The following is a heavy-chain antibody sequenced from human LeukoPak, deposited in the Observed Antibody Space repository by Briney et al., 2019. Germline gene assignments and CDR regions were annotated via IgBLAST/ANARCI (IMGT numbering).Heavy chain of an antibody. J-gene: IGHJ4*02. V-gene: IGHV4-34*01. CDR1: GGSFSGYY. CDR3: ARQNRWLQFFDY. Sequence: SETLPLTCAVYGGSFSGYYWSWIRQPPGKGLEWIGEINHSGSTNYNPSLKSRVTISVDTSKNQFSLKLSSVTAADTAVYYCARQNRWLQFFDYWGQGTLVTVSS. D-gene: IGHD5-24*01. CDR2: INHSGST.